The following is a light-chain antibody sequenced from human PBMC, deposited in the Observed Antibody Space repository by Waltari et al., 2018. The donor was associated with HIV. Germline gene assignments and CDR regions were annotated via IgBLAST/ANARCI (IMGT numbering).Light chain of an antibody. Sequence: QSVLTQPPSASGTPGTRVTISCSGSSANIGNTVYWDQQLPGTAPKVLIYRDNQRPSGVPDRFSGSRSGTSASLDVSGLRSEDEATYFCAAWDDILSGCVFGGGTKLTVL. V-gene: IGLV1-47*01. CDR2: RDN. CDR1: SANIGNT. CDR3: AAWDDILSGCV. J-gene: IGLJ3*02.